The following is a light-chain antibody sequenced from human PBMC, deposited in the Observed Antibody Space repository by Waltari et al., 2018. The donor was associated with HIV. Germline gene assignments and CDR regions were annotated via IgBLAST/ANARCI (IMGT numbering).Light chain of an antibody. CDR3: QQCYSTPYT. CDR1: QRVLSSSNNKNY. V-gene: IGKV4-1*01. CDR2: WAS. Sequence: DIVMTQSPDSLAVSLGERATINCKSSQRVLSSSNNKNYLTWYQQKPGQPPKLLLFWASTRQSGVPDRFSGSGSGADFTLTISSLQAEDVAVYYCQQCYSTPYTFGQGTKLEIK. J-gene: IGKJ2*01.